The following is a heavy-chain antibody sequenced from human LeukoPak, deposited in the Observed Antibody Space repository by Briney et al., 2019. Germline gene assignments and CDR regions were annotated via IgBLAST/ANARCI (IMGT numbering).Heavy chain of an antibody. CDR3: ARDAVGASLFEY. CDR2: TYYGSKWHN. V-gene: IGHV6-1*01. D-gene: IGHD1-26*01. CDR1: GDSVSNNVAV. J-gene: IGHJ4*02. Sequence: SQTLSLTCVISGDSVSNNVAVWNWIRQSPSRGLEWLGRTYYGSKWHNHYAVSMESRITISPDTSKNQFYLQLDSVTPEDTAVYYCARDAVGASLFEYWGQGTLVTVSS.